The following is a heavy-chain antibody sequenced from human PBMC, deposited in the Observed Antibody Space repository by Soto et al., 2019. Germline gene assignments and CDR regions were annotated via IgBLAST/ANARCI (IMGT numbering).Heavy chain of an antibody. V-gene: IGHV4-39*01. CDR1: GGSISSNTYY. D-gene: IGHD3-3*02. CDR3: ATSIIRSFDP. CDR2: IFHSGST. J-gene: IGHJ5*02. Sequence: QLQVQESGPGLVKPSETLSLTCTVSGGSISSNTYYWAWIRQPPGKGLEWIGNIFHSGSTYYNPSLKSRVTISVDTSKNQFSLRLSSVTAADTAVYYCATSIIRSFDPWGQGNLVTVSS.